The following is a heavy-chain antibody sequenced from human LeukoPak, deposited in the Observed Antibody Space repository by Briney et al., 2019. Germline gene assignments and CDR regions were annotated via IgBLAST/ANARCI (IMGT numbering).Heavy chain of an antibody. CDR3: AKDVLRSWTTVTTFDY. CDR1: GFTFSSYA. J-gene: IGHJ4*02. D-gene: IGHD4-17*01. V-gene: IGHV3-23*01. CDR2: ISGSGGST. Sequence: GGSLRLSCSASGFTFSSYAMSWVRQAPGKGLEWVSAISGSGGSTYYADSVKGRFTISRDNSKNTLYLQMNSLRAEDTAVYYCAKDVLRSWTTVTTFDYXXXGTLVT.